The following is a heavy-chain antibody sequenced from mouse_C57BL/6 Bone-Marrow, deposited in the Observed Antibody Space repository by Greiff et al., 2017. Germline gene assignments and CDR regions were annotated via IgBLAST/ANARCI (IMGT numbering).Heavy chain of an antibody. CDR3: ARPCYGNYWYFDV. D-gene: IGHD2-10*01. CDR2: IYPGSGST. J-gene: IGHJ1*03. V-gene: IGHV1-55*01. CDR1: GYTFTSYW. Sequence: QVQLQQPGAELVKPGASVKMSCKASGYTFTSYWITWVKQRPGQGLEWSGDIYPGSGSTNYNEKFKSKATLTGDTSSSTAYMQLSSLTSEDSAVYYCARPCYGNYWYFDVWGTGTTVTVSS.